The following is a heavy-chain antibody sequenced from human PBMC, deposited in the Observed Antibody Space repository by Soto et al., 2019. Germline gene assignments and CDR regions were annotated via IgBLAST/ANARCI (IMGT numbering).Heavy chain of an antibody. V-gene: IGHV4-39*01. CDR3: ARHSTTYYDFWSGYYTPYYFDY. CDR2: IYYSGST. D-gene: IGHD3-3*01. Sequence: PSETLSLTCTVSGGSISSSSYYWGWIRQPPGKGLEWIGSIYYSGSTYYNPSLKSRVTISVDTSKNQFSLKLSSVTAADTAVCYCARHSTTYYDFWSGYYTPYYFDYWGQGTLVTVSS. J-gene: IGHJ4*02. CDR1: GGSISSSSYY.